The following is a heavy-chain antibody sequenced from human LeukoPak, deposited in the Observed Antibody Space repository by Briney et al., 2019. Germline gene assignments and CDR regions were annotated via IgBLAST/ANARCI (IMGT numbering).Heavy chain of an antibody. CDR1: GGSFSGYY. CDR3: ARPRGYDYDL. CDR2: INNSGST. V-gene: IGHV4-34*01. J-gene: IGHJ1*01. D-gene: IGHD5-12*01. Sequence: SETLSLTCAVYGGSFSGYYWSWVRQPPGKGLEWVGEINNSGSTNYNPSLKSRETISRQTTKKSLCLKMSQVTAAHTDEKDGARPRGYDYDLWGQGTLVTASS.